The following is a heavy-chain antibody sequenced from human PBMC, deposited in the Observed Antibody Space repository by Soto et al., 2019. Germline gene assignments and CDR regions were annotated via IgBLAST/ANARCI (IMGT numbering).Heavy chain of an antibody. CDR2: INSDGSST. CDR3: SRVGGSTWH. CDR1: GFTFSSYW. V-gene: IGHV3-74*01. J-gene: IGHJ4*02. D-gene: IGHD1-26*01. Sequence: GSLRLSCAASGFTFSSYWMHWVRQAPGKGLVWVSRINSDGSSTNYADFVKGRFAISRDNAKNTLYLQMNSLRVEDTAVYYCSRVGGSTWHWGQGTLVTVSS.